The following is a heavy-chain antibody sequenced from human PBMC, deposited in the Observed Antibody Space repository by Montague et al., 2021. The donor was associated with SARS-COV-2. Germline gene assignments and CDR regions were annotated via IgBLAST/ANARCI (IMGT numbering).Heavy chain of an antibody. D-gene: IGHD2-21*01. CDR2: LSSAGPT. Sequence: SETLSLTCTVPGDSLRHTICFWGWIRQPPLKLQVLLGTLSSAGPTYFXSPLNSRLSMFVGTSTSQSSLALSSVSAADTAFYYCARLVCSSTNCDAARFRNVVTGIDSWGQGAPVTVSS. V-gene: IGHV4-39*01. CDR3: ARLVCSSTNCDAARFRNVVTGIDS. CDR1: GDSLRHTICF. J-gene: IGHJ5*01.